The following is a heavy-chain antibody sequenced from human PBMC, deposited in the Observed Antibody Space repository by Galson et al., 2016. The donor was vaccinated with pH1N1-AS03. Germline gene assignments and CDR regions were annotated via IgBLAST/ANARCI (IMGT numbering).Heavy chain of an antibody. CDR3: ARDWSIAVAGQPWGWFDP. CDR1: GFTFSSYA. J-gene: IGHJ5*02. Sequence: LRLSCAASGFTFSSYAMHWVRQAPGKGLEYVSAISSNGGSTYYANSVKGRFTISRDNSKNTLYLQMGSLRAEDMAVYYCARDWSIAVAGQPWGWFDPWGQGTLVTVSS. D-gene: IGHD6-19*01. CDR2: ISSNGGST. V-gene: IGHV3-64*01.